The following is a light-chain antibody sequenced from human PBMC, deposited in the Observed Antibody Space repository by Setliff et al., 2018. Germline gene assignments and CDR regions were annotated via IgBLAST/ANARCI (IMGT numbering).Light chain of an antibody. CDR2: EVN. CDR3: SSYRSSSTDV. CDR1: SSDVGGYNF. Sequence: QSALTQPASVSGSPGQSITISCTGTSSDVGGYNFVSWYQQHPGKAPKLMIYEVNNRPSGVSNRFSGSKSDNTASLTISGLQAEDEADYYCSSYRSSSTDVFGTGTKGTVL. J-gene: IGLJ1*01. V-gene: IGLV2-14*01.